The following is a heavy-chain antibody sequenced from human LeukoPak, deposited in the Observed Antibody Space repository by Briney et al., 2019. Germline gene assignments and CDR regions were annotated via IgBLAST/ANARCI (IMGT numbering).Heavy chain of an antibody. J-gene: IGHJ6*03. CDR2: ISSSSSTI. V-gene: IGHV3-48*01. Sequence: GGSLRLSCAASGFTFSSYEMNWVRQAPGKGLEWVSYISSSSSTIYYADSVKGRFTISRDNAKNSLYLQMNSLRAEDTAVYYCARDISGSYYFYYYYYMDVWGKGTTVTVSS. CDR1: GFTFSSYE. D-gene: IGHD1-26*01. CDR3: ARDISGSYYFYYYYYMDV.